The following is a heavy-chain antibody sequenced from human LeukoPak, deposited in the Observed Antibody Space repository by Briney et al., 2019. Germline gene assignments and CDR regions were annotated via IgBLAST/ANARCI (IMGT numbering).Heavy chain of an antibody. Sequence: SETLSLTCTVSGGSISSGSYYWSWIRQPAGKGLEWIGRIYTSGSTSYNPSLKSRVTISVDTSKNQFSLKLSSVTAADTAVYYCARAEDYGDYVGYWGQGTLVTVSS. CDR2: IYTSGST. D-gene: IGHD4-17*01. V-gene: IGHV4-61*02. CDR1: GGSISSGSYY. J-gene: IGHJ4*02. CDR3: ARAEDYGDYVGY.